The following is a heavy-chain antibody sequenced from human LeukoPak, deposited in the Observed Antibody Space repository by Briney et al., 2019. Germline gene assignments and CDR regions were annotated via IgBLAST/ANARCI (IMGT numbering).Heavy chain of an antibody. V-gene: IGHV1-69*06. CDR1: GGTFSSYA. D-gene: IGHD4-17*01. J-gene: IGHJ6*03. CDR2: IIPIFGTA. Sequence: SVKVSCKASGGTFSSYAISWVRQAPGQGLEWMGGIIPIFGTANYAQKFQGRVTITADKSTSTAYMELSSLRSEDTAVYYCASSDYGDYVEGDYYYYMDVWGKGTTVTVSS. CDR3: ASSDYGDYVEGDYYYYMDV.